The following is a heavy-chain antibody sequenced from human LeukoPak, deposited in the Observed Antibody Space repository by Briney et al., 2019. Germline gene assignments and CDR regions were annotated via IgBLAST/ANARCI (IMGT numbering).Heavy chain of an antibody. D-gene: IGHD1-26*01. CDR3: ARDSPKRYSGSYFDY. CDR2: IYDSGST. CDR1: GGSISSSSYY. Sequence: SETLSLTCSASGGSISSSSYYWGWIRQPPGKGLEWIGFIYDSGSTSYNSSLKSRAAISVDRSKNQFSLKLTSVTAADTAVYYCARDSPKRYSGSYFDYWGQGTLVTVSS. J-gene: IGHJ4*02. V-gene: IGHV4-39*07.